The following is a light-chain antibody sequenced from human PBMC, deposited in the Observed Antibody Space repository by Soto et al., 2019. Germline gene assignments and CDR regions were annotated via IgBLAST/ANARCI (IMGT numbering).Light chain of an antibody. CDR1: QSIPTTY. CDR2: GIS. V-gene: IGKV3-20*01. Sequence: EIVLTQSPGTLSLSPGEGATLACRASQSIPTTYFAWYQQKPGQAPRLLIYGISTRATGIPDRFSGSGSGTDFTLTIGSLQSEDFAVYYGQQYDKWPITVGQGTRLEIK. J-gene: IGKJ5*01. CDR3: QQYDKWPIT.